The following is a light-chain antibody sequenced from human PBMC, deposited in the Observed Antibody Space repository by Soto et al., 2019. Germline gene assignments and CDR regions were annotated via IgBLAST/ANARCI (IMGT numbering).Light chain of an antibody. Sequence: DIQMTQSPSSLSASVGDRVTITCQASQNITNYLNWYQLELGKAPKLLIYDASDLDMGVPSRFSGGGTGTDFTFTISGLQPEDFATYYCQQYHDLTLTFCGGTRGDIK. CDR3: QQYHDLTLT. V-gene: IGKV1-33*01. CDR2: DAS. J-gene: IGKJ4*01. CDR1: QNITNY.